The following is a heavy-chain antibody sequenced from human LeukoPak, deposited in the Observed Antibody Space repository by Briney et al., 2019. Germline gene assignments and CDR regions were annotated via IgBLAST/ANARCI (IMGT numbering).Heavy chain of an antibody. V-gene: IGHV4-4*07. CDR1: GGSISSYY. D-gene: IGHD3-3*01. Sequence: PSETLSLTCTVSGGSISSYYWSWIRQPAGKGREWIGRIYTSGSTNYNPSLNSRATMSVDTSKNQFTLKLSSVTAADTAVYYCARDPAGRTYYDFWSGRDRGAFDIWGQGTMVTVSS. CDR2: IYTSGST. J-gene: IGHJ3*02. CDR3: ARDPAGRTYYDFWSGRDRGAFDI.